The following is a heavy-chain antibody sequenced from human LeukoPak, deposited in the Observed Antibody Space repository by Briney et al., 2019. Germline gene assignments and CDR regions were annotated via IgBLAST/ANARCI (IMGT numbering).Heavy chain of an antibody. CDR1: GYSFTSYR. D-gene: IGHD5-24*01. V-gene: IGHV5-51*01. CDR3: ARLKEDGYKPGGVYYSYYGMDV. Sequence: GESLKISCKGSGYSFTSYRIGWVRQMPGKGLEWIWIIYPGDSDTRYSPPFQGQVTISADKSISTAYLQWSSLKASDTAMYYCARLKEDGYKPGGVYYSYYGMDVWGQGTTVTVSS. CDR2: IYPGDSDT. J-gene: IGHJ6*02.